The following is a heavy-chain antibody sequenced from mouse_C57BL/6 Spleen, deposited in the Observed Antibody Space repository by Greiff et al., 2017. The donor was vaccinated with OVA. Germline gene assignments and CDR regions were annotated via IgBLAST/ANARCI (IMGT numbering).Heavy chain of an antibody. V-gene: IGHV1-81*01. CDR3: ARLVLTGHHCFDY. Sequence: QVQLKQSGAELARPGASVKLSCKASGYTFTSSGISWVKQRTGQGLEWIGEIYPRSGNTYYNEKFKGKATLTADKSSSTAYMELRSLTSEDSAVYFCARLVLTGHHCFDYWGQGTTLTVSS. D-gene: IGHD4-1*01. J-gene: IGHJ2*01. CDR2: IYPRSGNT. CDR1: GYTFTSSG.